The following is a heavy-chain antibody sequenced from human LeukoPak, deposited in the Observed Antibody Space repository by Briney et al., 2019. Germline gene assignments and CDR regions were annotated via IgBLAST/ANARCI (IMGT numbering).Heavy chain of an antibody. Sequence: PGGSLRLSCAASGFTFSNYAMSWVRQAPGKGLEWVSAISGSGGSTYYADSVKGRFTISRDNSKNTLYLQMNSLRAEDTAVYYCAREAPPYYYDSSGYYSDYWGQGTLVTVSS. CDR2: ISGSGGST. V-gene: IGHV3-23*01. CDR1: GFTFSNYA. D-gene: IGHD3-22*01. J-gene: IGHJ4*02. CDR3: AREAPPYYYDSSGYYSDY.